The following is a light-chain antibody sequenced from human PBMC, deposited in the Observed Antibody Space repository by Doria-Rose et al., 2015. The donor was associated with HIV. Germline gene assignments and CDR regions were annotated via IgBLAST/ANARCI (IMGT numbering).Light chain of an antibody. V-gene: IGKV1-16*02. CDR1: QDINTY. CDR2: AAS. J-gene: IGKJ5*01. CDR3: QQYKSYPIT. Sequence: TQSRSSLSAYVVDRLPTTCRASQDINTYLAWFLQKPGKAPKSLIYAASSLQSGVPSKFRGSGSETDFTLTITSLQPEDFATYYCQQYKSYPITFGQGTRLEIK.